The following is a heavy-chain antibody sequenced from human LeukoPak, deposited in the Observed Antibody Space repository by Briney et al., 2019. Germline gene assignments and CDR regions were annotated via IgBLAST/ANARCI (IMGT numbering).Heavy chain of an antibody. D-gene: IGHD6-19*01. Sequence: GGPLRLSCAASGFTFSTYAMHWVRQAPGKGLEWVAVISYDGSNKYYADSVKGRFTISRDNSKSTLYLQMSSLRAEDTAVYYCASSHSSGWYYFDYWGQGTLVTVSS. CDR1: GFTFSTYA. CDR2: ISYDGSNK. V-gene: IGHV3-30-3*01. CDR3: ASSHSSGWYYFDY. J-gene: IGHJ4*02.